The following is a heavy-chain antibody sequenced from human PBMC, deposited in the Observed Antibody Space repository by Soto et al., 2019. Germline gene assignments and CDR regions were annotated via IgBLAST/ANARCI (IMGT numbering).Heavy chain of an antibody. CDR3: ARDVLTAVAGSVNWFDP. Sequence: QVQLVESGGGVVQSGRSLTLSCAASGFSLRTYGMHWLRRAPGKGLEWVAFIWYDRTKKFYANSVKGRSTISKDNSNNILYLQMSGLRAEDTAVYYCARDVLTAVAGSVNWFDPWGQGTLVTVSS. J-gene: IGHJ5*02. CDR2: IWYDRTKK. CDR1: GFSLRTYG. V-gene: IGHV3-33*01. D-gene: IGHD6-19*01.